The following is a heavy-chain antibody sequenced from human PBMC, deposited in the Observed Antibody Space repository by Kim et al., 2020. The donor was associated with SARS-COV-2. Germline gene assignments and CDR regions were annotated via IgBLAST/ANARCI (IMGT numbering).Heavy chain of an antibody. D-gene: IGHD3-10*01. CDR3: ARRPPGFGFDP. Sequence: SETLSLTCTVSGGSISSSSYYWGWIRQPPGKGLEWIGSIYYSGSTYYNPSLKSRVTISVDTSKNQFSLKLSSVTAADTAVYYCARRPPGFGFDPWGQGTLVTVSS. V-gene: IGHV4-39*01. J-gene: IGHJ5*02. CDR1: GGSISSSSYY. CDR2: IYYSGST.